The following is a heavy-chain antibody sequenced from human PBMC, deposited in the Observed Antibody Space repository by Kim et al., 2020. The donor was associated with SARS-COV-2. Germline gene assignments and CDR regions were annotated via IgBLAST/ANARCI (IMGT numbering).Heavy chain of an antibody. CDR3: ARDPFIRGVMEVSRAFDI. CDR1: GFTFSSYS. Sequence: GGSLRLSCAASGFTFSSYSMNWVRQAPGKGLEWVSYISSSSSTIYYADSVKGRFTISRDNAKNSLYLQMNSLRDEDTAVYYCARDPFIRGVMEVSRAFDIWGQGTMVTVSS. V-gene: IGHV3-48*02. CDR2: ISSSSSTI. D-gene: IGHD3-10*01. J-gene: IGHJ3*02.